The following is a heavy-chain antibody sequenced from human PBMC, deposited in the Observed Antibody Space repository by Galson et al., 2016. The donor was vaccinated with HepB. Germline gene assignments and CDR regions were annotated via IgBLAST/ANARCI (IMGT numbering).Heavy chain of an antibody. D-gene: IGHD2-15*01. V-gene: IGHV3-33*01. CDR2: VWYDGYNK. CDR1: GFNFSNYG. Sequence: LRLSCAASGFNFSNYGMHWVRQAPGKGLEWVAIVWYDGYNKYYADSVKGRFTISRDNSKNTLYLQMNSLRAEDTAVYYCARRGDTVNYYGMDVRGQGTTVTVSS. CDR3: ARRGDTVNYYGMDV. J-gene: IGHJ6*02.